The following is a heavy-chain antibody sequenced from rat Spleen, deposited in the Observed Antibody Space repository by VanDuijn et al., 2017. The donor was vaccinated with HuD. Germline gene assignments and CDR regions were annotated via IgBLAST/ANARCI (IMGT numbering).Heavy chain of an antibody. CDR2: IKAKSNNYAT. CDR1: GFTFSTAW. CDR3: VSEFGDY. V-gene: IGHV6-6*01. Sequence: EVQLVESGGGLVQPGRSLKLSCATSGFTFSTAWMYWYRQFPEKRLEWVARIKAKSNNYATDYTESVRGRFTISRDDSKSSIYLQMNNLKEEDTAIYYCVSEFGDYWGQGVMVTVSS. D-gene: IGHD4-3*01. J-gene: IGHJ2*01.